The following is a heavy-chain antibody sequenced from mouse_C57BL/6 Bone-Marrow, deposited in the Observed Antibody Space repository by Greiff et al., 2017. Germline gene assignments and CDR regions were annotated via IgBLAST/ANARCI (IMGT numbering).Heavy chain of an antibody. CDR2: IDPNSGGT. CDR3: ASGCLLRHCYAMDY. J-gene: IGHJ4*01. Sequence: VQLQQPGAELVKPGASVKLSCKASGYTFTSYWMHWVKQRPGRGLEWIGRIDPNSGGTKYNEKFKSKATLTVDKPSSTAYMQLSSLTSEDSAVYYCASGCLLRHCYAMDYWGQGTSVTVSA. CDR1: GYTFTSYW. D-gene: IGHD2-3*01. V-gene: IGHV1-72*01.